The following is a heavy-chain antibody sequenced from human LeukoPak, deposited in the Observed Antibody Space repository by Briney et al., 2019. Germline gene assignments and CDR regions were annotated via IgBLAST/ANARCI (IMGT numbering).Heavy chain of an antibody. CDR1: GGTFSSYA. CDR3: ARELAYYDILTGYYNAVERGAFDI. Sequence: SVKVSCKASGGTFSSYAISWVRQAPGQGLEWMGGIIPIFGTANYAQKFQGRVTITADESTSTAYMELSSLRSEDTAVYYCARELAYYDILTGYYNAVERGAFDIWGQGTMVTVSS. J-gene: IGHJ3*02. D-gene: IGHD3-9*01. V-gene: IGHV1-69*13. CDR2: IIPIFGTA.